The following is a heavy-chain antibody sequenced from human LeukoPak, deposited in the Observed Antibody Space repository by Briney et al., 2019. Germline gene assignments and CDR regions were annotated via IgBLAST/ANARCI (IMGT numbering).Heavy chain of an antibody. Sequence: SETLSLTCTVSGGSISSNYWTWIRQPPGKGLEWIGYIYNSGSTDYNPSLKSRVTISVDTSKNQFSLKLSSVTAADTAIYYCTRAWAAPHPFDYWGQGTLVTVPS. CDR3: TRAWAAPHPFDY. CDR1: GGSISSNY. D-gene: IGHD6-6*01. J-gene: IGHJ4*02. V-gene: IGHV4-59*01. CDR2: IYNSGST.